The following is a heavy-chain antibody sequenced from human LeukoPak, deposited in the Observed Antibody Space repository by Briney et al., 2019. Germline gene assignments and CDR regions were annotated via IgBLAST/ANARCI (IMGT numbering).Heavy chain of an antibody. CDR1: GGTFSSYA. D-gene: IGHD2-2*02. J-gene: IGHJ6*02. CDR3: ASNTEAYYYYYGMDV. CDR2: IIPIFGTA. Sequence: GASVKVSCKASGGTFSSYAISWVRQAPGQGLEWMGGIIPIFGTANYAQKFQGRVTITADESTSTAYMELSSLRSEDTAVYYCASNTEAYYYYYGMDVWGQGTTATVSS. V-gene: IGHV1-69*13.